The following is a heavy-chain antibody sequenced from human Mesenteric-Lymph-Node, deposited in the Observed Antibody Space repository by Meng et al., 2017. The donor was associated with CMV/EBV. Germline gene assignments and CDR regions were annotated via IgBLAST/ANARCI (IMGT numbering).Heavy chain of an antibody. Sequence: GESLKISCAASGFTFSAYGMNWVRQAPGKGLEWVLSISSSNNYIYYADSLKGRFTISRDNAKNSLYLQINSLRAEDTAVYYCARTPNLRSPDYWGQGTLVTVSS. CDR2: ISSSNNYI. D-gene: IGHD4-17*01. V-gene: IGHV3-21*01. J-gene: IGHJ4*02. CDR3: ARTPNLRSPDY. CDR1: GFTFSAYG.